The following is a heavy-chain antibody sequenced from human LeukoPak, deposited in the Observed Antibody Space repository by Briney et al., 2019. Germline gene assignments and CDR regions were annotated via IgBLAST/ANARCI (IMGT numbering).Heavy chain of an antibody. Sequence: SQTLSLTCTVSGGSISSGDYYWRWIRQPPGKGLEWIGYIYYSGSTYYNPSLKSRVTISVDTSKNQFSLKLSSVTAADTAVYYCARDRRSARYCSSTSCYKGGGYYFDYWGQGTLVTVSS. V-gene: IGHV4-30-4*08. J-gene: IGHJ4*02. CDR3: ARDRRSARYCSSTSCYKGGGYYFDY. D-gene: IGHD2-2*02. CDR2: IYYSGST. CDR1: GGSISSGDYY.